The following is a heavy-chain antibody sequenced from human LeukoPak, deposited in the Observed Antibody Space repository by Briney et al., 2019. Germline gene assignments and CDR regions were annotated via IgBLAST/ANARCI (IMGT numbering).Heavy chain of an antibody. J-gene: IGHJ6*02. CDR3: ARGGSGISCSSTSCFRRSYYYGMDV. V-gene: IGHV4-34*01. Sequence: SETLSLTCAVYGGSFSGYYWSWIRQPPGKGLEWIGEINHSGSTNYNPSLKSRVTISVDTSKNQFPLKLSSVTAADTAVYYCARGGSGISCSSTSCFRRSYYYGMDVWGQGTTVTVSS. CDR2: INHSGST. D-gene: IGHD2-2*01. CDR1: GGSFSGYY.